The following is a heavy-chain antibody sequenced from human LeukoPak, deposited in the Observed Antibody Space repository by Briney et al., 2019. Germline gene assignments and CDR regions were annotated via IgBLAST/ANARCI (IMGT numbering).Heavy chain of an antibody. D-gene: IGHD3-10*01. CDR2: IWYDGSNK. Sequence: GGSLRLSCAASGFTFSSYGMHWVRQAPGKGLEWVAVIWYDGSNKYYADSVKGRFTISRDNSKNTLYLQMNSLRAEDTAVYYCARDSTMVRGVIIKGGLDYWGQGTLVTVSS. V-gene: IGHV3-33*01. CDR1: GFTFSSYG. J-gene: IGHJ4*02. CDR3: ARDSTMVRGVIIKGGLDY.